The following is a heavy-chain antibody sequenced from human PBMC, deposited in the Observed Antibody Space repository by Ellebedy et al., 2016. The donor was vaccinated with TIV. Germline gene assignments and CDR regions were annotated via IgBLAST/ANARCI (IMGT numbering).Heavy chain of an antibody. CDR1: GFTVSNY. D-gene: IGHD3-10*01. J-gene: IGHJ4*02. CDR3: AGAGEPNQLDF. CDR2: MYPDGRT. V-gene: IGHV3-66*01. Sequence: PGGSLRLSCAASGFTVSNYMSWVRQAPGKGLEWGSIMYPDGRTFYAESVKGRFSISRDTSKNTVHLQMNSLRVEDTAIYTCAGAGEPNQLDFWGRGTLVTVSS.